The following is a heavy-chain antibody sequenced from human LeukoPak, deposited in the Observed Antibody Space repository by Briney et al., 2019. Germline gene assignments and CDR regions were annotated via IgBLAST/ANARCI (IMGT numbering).Heavy chain of an antibody. J-gene: IGHJ4*02. V-gene: IGHV5-51*01. CDR1: GYSFTNSW. CDR2: IYPDDSDT. CDR3: ARRSVNTAFDY. D-gene: IGHD1/OR15-1a*01. Sequence: GESLKISCKGSGYSFTNSWIAWVRQMSGKGLEWMGIIYPDDSDTTYSPSFQGQVTISADRSINTAYLHWSSVKASDTAVYYCARRSVNTAFDYWGQGILVTVSS.